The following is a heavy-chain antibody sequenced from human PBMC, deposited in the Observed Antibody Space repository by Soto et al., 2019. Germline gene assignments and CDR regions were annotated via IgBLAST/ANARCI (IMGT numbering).Heavy chain of an antibody. V-gene: IGHV4-31*03. Sequence: QVQLQESGPGLVKPSQTLSLTCTVSDVSISNADYYWNWIRQHPGKGLEWIGYIYYSGSTSYNPSLKSRLTISVDTSKNQFSLKLTSVTAADTAVYFCARERSGSSGYYYDGMDVWGHGTPVIVSS. CDR3: ARERSGSSGYYYDGMDV. CDR2: IYYSGST. J-gene: IGHJ6*02. D-gene: IGHD6-6*01. CDR1: DVSISNADYY.